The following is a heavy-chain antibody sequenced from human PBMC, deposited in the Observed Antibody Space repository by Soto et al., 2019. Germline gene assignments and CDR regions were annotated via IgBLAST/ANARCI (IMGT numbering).Heavy chain of an antibody. Sequence: KPSETLSLTCAVSGASFSGFYWSWIRQSPGKGLEWIGEIDHSGITNHNTALKSRATMSVDTSKNQFSLKLRSVTAADTAVYYCARGVSVTLAVQGGAPDKNYFDSRSQGTLVTVSS. D-gene: IGHD1-26*01. CDR3: ARGVSVTLAVQGGAPDKNYFDS. CDR1: GASFSGFY. CDR2: IDHSGIT. V-gene: IGHV4-34*04. J-gene: IGHJ4*02.